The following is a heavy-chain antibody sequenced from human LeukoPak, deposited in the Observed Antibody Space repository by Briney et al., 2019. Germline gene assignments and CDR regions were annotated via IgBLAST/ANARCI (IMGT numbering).Heavy chain of an antibody. V-gene: IGHV1-2*02. CDR2: INPNSGGT. J-gene: IGHJ3*02. CDR1: GYTFTGYY. D-gene: IGHD6-13*01. Sequence: GASVKVSCKASGYTFTGYYMHWVRQAPGQGLEGMGWINPNSGGTNYAQKFQGRVTMTRDTSISTAYMALSRLRSDDTAVYYCARARYSRKDDAFDIWGQGTMVTVSS. CDR3: ARARYSRKDDAFDI.